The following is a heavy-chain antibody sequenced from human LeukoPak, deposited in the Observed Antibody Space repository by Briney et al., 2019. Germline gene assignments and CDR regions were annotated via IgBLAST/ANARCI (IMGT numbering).Heavy chain of an antibody. D-gene: IGHD3-10*02. CDR1: GFTFSSYA. CDR2: ISYDGSNK. CDR3: ARAFNYYVTASYYGMDV. Sequence: PGGSLRLSCAASGFTFSSYAMHWVRQAPGKGLEWVAVISYDGSNKYYADSVKGRFTISRDNSKNTLYLQMNGLRAEDTAVYYCARAFNYYVTASYYGMDVWGKGTTVTVSS. J-gene: IGHJ6*04. V-gene: IGHV3-30*04.